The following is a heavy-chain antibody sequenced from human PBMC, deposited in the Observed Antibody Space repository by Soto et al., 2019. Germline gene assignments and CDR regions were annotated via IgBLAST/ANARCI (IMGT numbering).Heavy chain of an antibody. J-gene: IGHJ3*02. CDR3: AKVLYSSVAFDI. D-gene: IGHD6-25*01. V-gene: IGHV3-23*01. Sequence: EVQLLESGGGLVQPGGSLRLSCAASGLTFSSYAMSWVRQAPGKGLEWVSAISGSGGSTYYADSVKGRFTISRDNSKNTLYLQMNSLRAEDTAVYYCAKVLYSSVAFDIWGQGTMVTVSS. CDR1: GLTFSSYA. CDR2: ISGSGGST.